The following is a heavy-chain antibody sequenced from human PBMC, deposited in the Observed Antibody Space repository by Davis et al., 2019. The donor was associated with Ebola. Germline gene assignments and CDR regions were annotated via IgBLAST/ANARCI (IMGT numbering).Heavy chain of an antibody. J-gene: IGHJ4*02. CDR1: GYTFTSYG. Sequence: AASVKVSCKASGYTFTSYGISWVRQAPGPALEWMGWISAYNGNTNYAQKLQGRVTMTTDTSTSTAYMELRSLRSDDTAVYYCARDIRRYSSGWYPVGYWGQGTLVTVSS. V-gene: IGHV1-18*01. D-gene: IGHD6-19*01. CDR3: ARDIRRYSSGWYPVGY. CDR2: ISAYNGNT.